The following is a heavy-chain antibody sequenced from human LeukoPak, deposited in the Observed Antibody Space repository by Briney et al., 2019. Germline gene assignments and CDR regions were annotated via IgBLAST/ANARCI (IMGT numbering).Heavy chain of an antibody. CDR2: INPNSGGT. Sequence: ASVKVSCKASGYTFTGYYMHWVRQAPGQGLELMGWINPNSGGTNYAQKFQGRVTMTRDTSISTAYMELSRLRSDDTAVYYCARDRGNWNDGVFDYWGQGTLVTVSS. J-gene: IGHJ4*02. V-gene: IGHV1-2*02. CDR1: GYTFTGYY. CDR3: ARDRGNWNDGVFDY. D-gene: IGHD1-1*01.